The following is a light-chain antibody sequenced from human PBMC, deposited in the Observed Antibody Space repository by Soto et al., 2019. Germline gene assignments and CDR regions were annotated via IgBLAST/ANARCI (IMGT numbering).Light chain of an antibody. V-gene: IGKV3-20*01. J-gene: IGKJ2*01. CDR1: QSIASGY. CDR2: DTS. Sequence: EIVLTQSPGTLSLSPGERVTLSCRASQSIASGYLAWYQRKPGQAPRLLLYDTSSRATGVPDRFSGSGSGTDFTLTISRLEPEDFAVYYCQQYGNSAPNTFGQGTKLEIK. CDR3: QQYGNSAPNT.